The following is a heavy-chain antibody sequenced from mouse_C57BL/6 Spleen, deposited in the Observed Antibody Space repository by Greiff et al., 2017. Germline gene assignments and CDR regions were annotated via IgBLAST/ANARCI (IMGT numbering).Heavy chain of an antibody. D-gene: IGHD1-1*01. CDR3: ARFQYYGSSPFDY. CDR2: IYPGDGDT. J-gene: IGHJ2*01. Sequence: VKLQESGPELVKPGASVKISCKASGYAFSSSWMNWVQQRPGKGLEWIGRIYPGDGDTNYNGKFKGKATLTADKSSSTAYMQLSSLTSEDAAVYFCARFQYYGSSPFDYWGQGTTLTVSS. CDR1: GYAFSSSW. V-gene: IGHV1-82*01.